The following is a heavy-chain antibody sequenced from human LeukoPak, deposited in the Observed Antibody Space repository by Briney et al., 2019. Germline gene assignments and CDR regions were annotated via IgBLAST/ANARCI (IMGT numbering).Heavy chain of an antibody. CDR1: GYTFISYD. CDR2: MNPNSGNT. Sequence: ASVKVSCKASGYTFISYDINWVRQATGQGLEWMGWMNPNSGNTAYAQKFQGRVTMTKNTSISTAYMELSSLRPEDTAVYHCARGRGYDFWSNYYTFDYWGQGTLVTVSS. CDR3: ARGRGYDFWSNYYTFDY. J-gene: IGHJ4*02. D-gene: IGHD3-3*01. V-gene: IGHV1-8*01.